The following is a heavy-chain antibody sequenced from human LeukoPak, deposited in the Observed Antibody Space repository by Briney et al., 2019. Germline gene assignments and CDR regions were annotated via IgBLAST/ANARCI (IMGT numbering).Heavy chain of an antibody. Sequence: GGSLRLSCAASGFTFSSYDMHWVRQAPGRGLEWVAVISYDGSNKYYADSVKGRFAISRDNSKNTVYLQMNSLRVEDTAVYYCARANTPFADYWGQGTLVTVSS. CDR1: GFTFSSYD. V-gene: IGHV3-30*09. CDR2: ISYDGSNK. CDR3: ARANTPFADY. J-gene: IGHJ4*02. D-gene: IGHD2-2*02.